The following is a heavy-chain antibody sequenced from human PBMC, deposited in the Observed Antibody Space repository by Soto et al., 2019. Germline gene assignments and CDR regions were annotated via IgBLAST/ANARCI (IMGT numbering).Heavy chain of an antibody. CDR3: ARQDSGSPSGGYFDY. CDR1: GFTFTNYA. D-gene: IGHD3-10*01. Sequence: QVQLVESGGGVVQPGRSLRLSCAASGFTFTNYAMHWVRQAPGKGLNWVALISYDGSNKYYADSVKGRFTISRDNSKNTLFLQMNSLRADDTAIYYCARQDSGSPSGGYFDYWGQGTLVTVSS. CDR2: ISYDGSNK. J-gene: IGHJ4*02. V-gene: IGHV3-30-3*01.